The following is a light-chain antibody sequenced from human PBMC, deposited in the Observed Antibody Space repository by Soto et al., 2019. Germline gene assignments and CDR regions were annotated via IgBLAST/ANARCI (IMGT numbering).Light chain of an antibody. V-gene: IGKV3-20*01. CDR1: QSISIN. J-gene: IGKJ1*01. CDR3: QQYGSSPRT. Sequence: EIVLTRSRGTLYESKGDRVTLSCRASQSISINLAWYQHKPGQAPRLLIHAGSTRATGIPDRFSGSGSGTDFTLTISRLEPEDFAVYYCQQYGSSPRTFGQGTKVDIK. CDR2: AGS.